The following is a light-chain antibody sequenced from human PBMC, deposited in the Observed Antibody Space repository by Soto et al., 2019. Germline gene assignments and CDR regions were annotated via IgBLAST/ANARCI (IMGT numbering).Light chain of an antibody. CDR2: GDT. Sequence: QSVLTQPPSVSGAPGQRVTISCTGSSSDIGGGYDVHWYQHLPGSVPKLLIYGDTNRPSGVPDRFSGSKSGTSASLAITGLQAEYEADYYCQSYDSSLSGHVVFGGGTKLTVL. J-gene: IGLJ2*01. CDR1: SSDIGGGYD. V-gene: IGLV1-40*01. CDR3: QSYDSSLSGHVV.